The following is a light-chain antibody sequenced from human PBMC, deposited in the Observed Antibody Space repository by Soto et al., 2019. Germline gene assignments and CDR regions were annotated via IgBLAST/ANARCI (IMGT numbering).Light chain of an antibody. CDR2: EVS. Sequence: QSVLTQPASVSGSPGQSITISCTGTSSDVGGYNYVSWYQQHPDKAPKVVIYEVSNRPSWISNRFSGSKSGNTASLTISGLQAEDEADYYCSSYTSSSTLVFGGGTKLTVL. V-gene: IGLV2-14*01. J-gene: IGLJ2*01. CDR1: SSDVGGYNY. CDR3: SSYTSSSTLV.